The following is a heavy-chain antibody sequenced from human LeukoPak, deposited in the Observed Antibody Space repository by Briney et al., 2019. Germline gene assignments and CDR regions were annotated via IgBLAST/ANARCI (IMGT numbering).Heavy chain of an antibody. CDR2: IYYSGNT. CDR3: ASIVVARVNWFDP. V-gene: IGHV4-39*01. D-gene: IGHD2-2*01. J-gene: IGHJ5*02. Sequence: SETLSLTCTVSGGSISSSSYYWGWIRQPPGKGLEWIGNIYYSGNTYYNPSLKSRVTISVDTSKNQFSLKLNSVTAADTAVYYCASIVVARVNWFDPWGQGTLVTVSS. CDR1: GGSISSSSYY.